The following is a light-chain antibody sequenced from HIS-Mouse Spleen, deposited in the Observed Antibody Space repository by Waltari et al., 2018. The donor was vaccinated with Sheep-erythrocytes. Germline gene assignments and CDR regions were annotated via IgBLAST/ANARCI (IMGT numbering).Light chain of an antibody. CDR2: EVS. V-gene: IGLV2-11*01. CDR3: CSYAGSSTPWV. CDR1: SSDVGGYNY. J-gene: IGLJ3*02. Sequence: QSALTQPRSVSGSPGQSVTISCTGTSSDVGGYNYVSWYQQHPGKAPKLMIYEVSKRPSGVPGRLSGSKSGNTASLTISGLQAEDEADYYCCSYAGSSTPWVFGGGTKLTVL.